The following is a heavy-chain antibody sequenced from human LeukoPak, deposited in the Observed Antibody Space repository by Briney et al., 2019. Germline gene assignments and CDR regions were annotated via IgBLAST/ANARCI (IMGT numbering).Heavy chain of an antibody. Sequence: GGSLRLSCAASGFTFSSYWMHWVRQAPGKGLVWVSHINSDGRSTSYADSVKGRFTISRDNAKNTLYLQMNSLRAEDTAVYYCARESKIAARPWYYFDYWGQGTLVTVSS. V-gene: IGHV3-74*01. CDR2: INSDGRST. D-gene: IGHD6-6*01. J-gene: IGHJ4*02. CDR3: ARESKIAARPWYYFDY. CDR1: GFTFSSYW.